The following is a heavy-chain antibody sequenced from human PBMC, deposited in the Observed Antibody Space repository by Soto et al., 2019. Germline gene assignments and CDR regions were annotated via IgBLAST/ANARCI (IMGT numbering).Heavy chain of an antibody. Sequence: QVQLVQSGPEVKKPGASVQVSCEASGYTFTSYYMNWVRQAPGQGLEWMGIINPGGGSTTYAQQFQGRVTMTRDTSTSTVYLELSSRRSEDTAVYYCARVGCSSSSCYAGGWFDPWGQGTLVTVSS. J-gene: IGHJ5*02. D-gene: IGHD2-2*01. CDR2: INPGGGST. V-gene: IGHV1-46*01. CDR3: ARVGCSSSSCYAGGWFDP. CDR1: GYTFTSYY.